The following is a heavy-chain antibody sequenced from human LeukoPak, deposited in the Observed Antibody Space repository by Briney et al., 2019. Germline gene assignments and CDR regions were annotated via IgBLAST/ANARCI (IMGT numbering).Heavy chain of an antibody. Sequence: PSETLSLTCTVSGGSISSYYWNWIRQPPGKGLEWIGYIYYSGSTNYNPSLKSRVTISVDTSKNQFSLKLSSVTAADTAVYYCARKPYSSVSYYGMDVWGQGTTVTVSS. CDR1: GGSISSYY. V-gene: IGHV4-59*08. CDR2: IYYSGST. D-gene: IGHD6-25*01. CDR3: ARKPYSSVSYYGMDV. J-gene: IGHJ6*02.